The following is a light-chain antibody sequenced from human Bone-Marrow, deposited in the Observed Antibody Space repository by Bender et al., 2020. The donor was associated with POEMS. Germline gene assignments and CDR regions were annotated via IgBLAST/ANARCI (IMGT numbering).Light chain of an antibody. CDR3: QAWDSNTAI. V-gene: IGLV3-1*01. CDR2: KDN. J-gene: IGLJ2*01. Sequence: SYELTQPPSVSVSPGQTASITCSGDKLGNKYACWYQHKPGQSPVLVIYKDNKRPSGVPERFSGSNSGNTATLTISGTQAVDEADYSCQAWDSNTAIFGGGTKLTVL. CDR1: KLGNKY.